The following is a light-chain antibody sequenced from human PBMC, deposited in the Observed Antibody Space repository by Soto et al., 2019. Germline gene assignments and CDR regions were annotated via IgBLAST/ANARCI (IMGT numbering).Light chain of an antibody. CDR3: QQYGSSPIT. CDR1: QSVSSYK. J-gene: IGKJ5*01. V-gene: IGKV3-20*01. Sequence: EIVLTQSPGTLSLSPGERATLSCRASQSVSSYKLAWYQQKPGQPPRLLISGASSRATGIPDRFSGSGSGTDFTLTISRLEHENFALYHCQQYGSSPITFGQGTRLEIK. CDR2: GAS.